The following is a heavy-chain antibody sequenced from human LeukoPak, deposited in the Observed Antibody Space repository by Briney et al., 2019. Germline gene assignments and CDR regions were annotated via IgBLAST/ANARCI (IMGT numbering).Heavy chain of an antibody. CDR1: GFPFSSYA. J-gene: IGHJ6*02. CDR3: VRGYSFGPYGMDV. D-gene: IGHD2-15*01. Sequence: PGGSLRLSCSASGFPFSSYAMHWVRQAPGEGLEYVSAISDSGSSTYYADSVKGRFTISRDNSKNTLYLQMSSLRAEDTAVYFCVRGYSFGPYGMDVWGQGTTVTVSS. V-gene: IGHV3-64D*09. CDR2: ISDSGSST.